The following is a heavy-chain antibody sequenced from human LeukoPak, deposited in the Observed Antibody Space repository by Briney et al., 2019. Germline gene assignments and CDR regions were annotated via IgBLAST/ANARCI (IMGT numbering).Heavy chain of an antibody. V-gene: IGHV4-59*01. Sequence: PSETLSLTCTVSGGSISSYYWSWIRQPPGKGLEWIGYIYYSGSTNYNPSLKSRVTISVDTSKNQFSLKLSSVTAADTAVYYCARVRYYYGSGSYYNVFDAYYFDYWGQGTLVTVSS. CDR1: GGSISSYY. J-gene: IGHJ4*02. CDR3: ARVRYYYGSGSYYNVFDAYYFDY. CDR2: IYYSGST. D-gene: IGHD3-10*01.